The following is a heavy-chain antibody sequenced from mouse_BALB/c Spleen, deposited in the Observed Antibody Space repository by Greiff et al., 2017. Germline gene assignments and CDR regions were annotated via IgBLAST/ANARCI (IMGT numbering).Heavy chain of an antibody. J-gene: IGHJ4*01. V-gene: IGHV1S56*01. CDR3: ARWYGNYKGAMDD. D-gene: IGHD2-10*02. CDR1: GYTFTSYD. Sequence: QVQLLQSGPELVKPGALVKISCKASGYTFTSYDINWVKQRPGQGLEWIGWIYPGDGSTKYNEKFKGKATLAADKYSSTAYMQLSSLTSENSSVYVSARWYGNYKGAMDDWGQGTSVTVSS. CDR2: IYPGDGST.